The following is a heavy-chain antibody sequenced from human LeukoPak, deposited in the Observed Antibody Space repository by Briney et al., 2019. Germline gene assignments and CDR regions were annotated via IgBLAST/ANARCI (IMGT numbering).Heavy chain of an antibody. D-gene: IGHD2-15*01. CDR3: ARHYCSGGSCYYYYGMDV. V-gene: IGHV4-39*01. CDR1: GFTFSSYW. Sequence: GSLRLSCAASGFTFSSYWMSWVRQAPGKGLEWIGSIYCSGSTYYNPSLKSRVTISVDTSKNQFSLKLSSVTAADTAVYYCARHYCSGGSCYYYYGMDVWGQGTTVTVSS. J-gene: IGHJ6*02. CDR2: IYCSGST.